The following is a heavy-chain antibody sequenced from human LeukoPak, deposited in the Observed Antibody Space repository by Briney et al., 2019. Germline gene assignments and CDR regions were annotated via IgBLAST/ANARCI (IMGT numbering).Heavy chain of an antibody. CDR1: GYTFIENY. CDR3: ARGKSGYSP. J-gene: IGHJ4*02. D-gene: IGHD3-3*01. Sequence: ASVKVSCKVSGYTFIENYIHWVRQAPGQGPEWMGLINPHTGAANYSQKFQGRVTMTRDTSISTAYMYLTRLRFDDTAVYYCARGKSGYSPWGQGTPVTVSS. CDR2: INPHTGAA. V-gene: IGHV1-2*02.